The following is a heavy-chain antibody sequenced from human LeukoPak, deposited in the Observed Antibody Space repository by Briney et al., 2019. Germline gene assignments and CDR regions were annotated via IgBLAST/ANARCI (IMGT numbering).Heavy chain of an antibody. CDR3: TTLGGDNWFDWYFDL. J-gene: IGHJ2*01. CDR1: GLIFSNAW. CDR2: IRGKIDGGTT. D-gene: IGHD1-1*01. Sequence: GGSLRLSCAASGLIFSNAWMSWVRQAPGKGLEWVGRIRGKIDGGTTDYAAPVKGRFTISRDESENTLYLHLTSLKSEDAGVYYCTTLGGDNWFDWYFDLWGRGTLVTVSS. V-gene: IGHV3-15*01.